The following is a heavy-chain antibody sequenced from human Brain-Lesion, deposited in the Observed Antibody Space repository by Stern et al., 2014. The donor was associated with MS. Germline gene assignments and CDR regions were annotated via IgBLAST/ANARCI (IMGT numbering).Heavy chain of an antibody. D-gene: IGHD2-2*01. Sequence: VHLVESGPGLVKPSQTLSLSCTVSGGSISSGGYYWSWIRQPAGKGLEWIGRIFNRGSTSYNPSLKSRVTISIDTSKNQFSLRLNSMTAADTAVYYCARGRVVPGFQYYATDVWGQGTTVIVSS. CDR2: IFNRGST. V-gene: IGHV4-61*02. CDR1: GGSISSGGYY. J-gene: IGHJ6*02. CDR3: ARGRVVPGFQYYATDV.